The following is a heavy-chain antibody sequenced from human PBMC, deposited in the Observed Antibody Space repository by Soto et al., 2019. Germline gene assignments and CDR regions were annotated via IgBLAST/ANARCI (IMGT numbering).Heavy chain of an antibody. CDR2: STPMFTTP. D-gene: IGHD3-22*01. J-gene: IGHJ5*02. CDR1: GGSFRRNG. Sequence: SGKVSCKGCGGSFRRNGISWVRHAPGQGREWRGGSTPMFTTPNYGHQVRGRVTNTADKSTSTAYFAVTSLRSEDTAEYYCARQDDRSGYLAPSWGEGTLVNVSS. V-gene: IGHV1-69*06. CDR3: ARQDDRSGYLAPS.